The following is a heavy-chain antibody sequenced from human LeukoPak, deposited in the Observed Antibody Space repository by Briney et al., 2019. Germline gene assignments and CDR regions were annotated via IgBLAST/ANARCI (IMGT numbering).Heavy chain of an antibody. CDR2: ISTSGSTI. Sequence: GGSLRLSCAASGFTFSSYSMNWVRQAPGKGLEWVSYISTSGSTIYYADSVKGRFTISRDNAKNSLYLQMNSLRAEDTAVYYCATSRGSWPDYFDYWGRGTLVTVSS. V-gene: IGHV3-48*04. J-gene: IGHJ4*02. D-gene: IGHD6-13*01. CDR3: ATSRGSWPDYFDY. CDR1: GFTFSSYS.